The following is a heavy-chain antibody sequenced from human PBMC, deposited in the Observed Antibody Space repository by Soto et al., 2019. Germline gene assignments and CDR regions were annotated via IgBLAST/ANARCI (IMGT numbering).Heavy chain of an antibody. CDR2: INHSGST. J-gene: IGHJ4*02. CDR1: GGSFSGYY. V-gene: IGHV4-34*01. Sequence: SETLSLTCAVYGGSFSGYYWSWIRQPPGKGLEWIGEINHSGSTNYNPSLKSRVTISVDTSKNRFSLKLSSVTAADTAVYYCARGVMDIVVVVAADNYFDYWGQGTLVTVSS. CDR3: ARGVMDIVVVVAADNYFDY. D-gene: IGHD2-15*01.